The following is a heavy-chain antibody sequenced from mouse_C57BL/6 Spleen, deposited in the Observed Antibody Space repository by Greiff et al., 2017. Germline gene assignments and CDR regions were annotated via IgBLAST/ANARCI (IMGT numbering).Heavy chain of an antibody. D-gene: IGHD1-1*01. CDR3: ARDRGYYYSSYWYFDV. CDR2: INYDGSST. Sequence: EVMLVESEGGLVQPGSSMKLSCTASGFTFSDYYMAWVRQVPEKGLEWVANINYDGSSTYYLDSLKSRFIISRDNAKNILYLQMSSLKSEDTATYYGARDRGYYYSSYWYFDVWGTGTTVTVSS. V-gene: IGHV5-16*01. J-gene: IGHJ1*03. CDR1: GFTFSDYY.